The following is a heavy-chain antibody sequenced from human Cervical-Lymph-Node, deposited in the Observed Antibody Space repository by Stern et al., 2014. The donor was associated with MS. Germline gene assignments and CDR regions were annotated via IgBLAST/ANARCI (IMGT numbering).Heavy chain of an antibody. Sequence: EVQLVGSGGGSVQPGRSLRLSCAASGFTFDDCAMHWVRQAPGKGLEWVSGISWNSNNIGYADSVRGRFTISRDNAKNSLYLQMNGLRPEDTALYYCAKDISERHYYFDSWGEGTLVTVSS. CDR1: GFTFDDCA. D-gene: IGHD3-16*02. CDR2: ISWNSNNI. V-gene: IGHV3-9*01. CDR3: AKDISERHYYFDS. J-gene: IGHJ4*02.